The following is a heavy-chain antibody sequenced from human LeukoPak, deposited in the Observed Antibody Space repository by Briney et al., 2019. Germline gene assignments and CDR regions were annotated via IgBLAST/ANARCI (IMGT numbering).Heavy chain of an antibody. CDR2: ISYDGSNK. CDR3: ARDKKKVAPDY. J-gene: IGHJ4*02. D-gene: IGHD2-15*01. V-gene: IGHV3-30*04. Sequence: PGRSLRLSCAASGFTFSSYAMHWVRQAPGKGLEWVAVISYDGSNKYYADSVKGRFTISRDNSKNTLYLQMNSLRAEDTAVYYCARDKKKVAPDYWGQGTLVTVPS. CDR1: GFTFSSYA.